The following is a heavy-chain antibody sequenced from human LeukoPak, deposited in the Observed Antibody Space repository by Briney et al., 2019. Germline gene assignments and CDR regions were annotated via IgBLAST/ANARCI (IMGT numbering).Heavy chain of an antibody. CDR2: FDPEDGET. V-gene: IGHV1-24*01. Sequence: ASVKISCKVSGYTLTELAMYWVRQAPGKGLEWMGGFDPEDGETIYAQKFQGRVTMTEDTSTDTAYMELSSLRSEDTAVYCCATDLGGSYAGLDPWGQGTLVTVSS. J-gene: IGHJ5*02. CDR3: ATDLGGSYAGLDP. CDR1: GYTLTELA. D-gene: IGHD1-26*01.